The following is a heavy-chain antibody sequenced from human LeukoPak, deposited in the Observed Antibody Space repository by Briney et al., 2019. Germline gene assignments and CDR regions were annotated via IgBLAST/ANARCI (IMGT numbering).Heavy chain of an antibody. D-gene: IGHD1-26*01. V-gene: IGHV4-59*08. CDR1: GDSMNSYY. Sequence: PSETLSLTCTVSGDSMNSYYWSWIRQPPGKGLEWIGYIDDSGSTNYNPSLKSRVTISVDTSTNQFSLKLSSMTAADTAIYYCATSRASYSRWFDPWGQGTLVTVSS. J-gene: IGHJ5*02. CDR2: IDDSGST. CDR3: ATSRASYSRWFDP.